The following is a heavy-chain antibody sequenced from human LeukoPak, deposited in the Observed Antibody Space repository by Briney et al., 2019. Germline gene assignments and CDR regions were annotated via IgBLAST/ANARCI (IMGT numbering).Heavy chain of an antibody. J-gene: IGHJ4*02. CDR2: ISYDGSNK. Sequence: PGRSLRPSCAASGFTLSRYAMHWVRQAPGKGLEWVAVISYDGSNKYYADSVKGRFTISRDNSKNTLYLQMHSLRAEDTAVYYCARGSPGPAISWYSKPLDYGARGTLVTVSS. CDR3: ARGSPGPAISWYSKPLDY. D-gene: IGHD6-13*01. V-gene: IGHV3-30-3*01. CDR1: GFTLSRYA.